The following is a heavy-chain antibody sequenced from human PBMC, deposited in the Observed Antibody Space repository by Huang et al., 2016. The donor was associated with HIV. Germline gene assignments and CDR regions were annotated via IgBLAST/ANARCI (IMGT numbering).Heavy chain of an antibody. V-gene: IGHV4-30-4*08. CDR3: ARAPPMVRGILHYYSYMDV. Sequence: VQLQESGPGLVKPSQTLSLTCTVSGASISSGAYYWSWIRQPPGKGLEWIGYVFSSGSTYYTPSLMSRSSMSVATAKNQFALKLTSVTVADTAVYYCARAPPMVRGILHYYSYMDVWGKGTTVTVSS. D-gene: IGHD3-10*01. CDR1: GASISSGAYY. J-gene: IGHJ6*03. CDR2: VFSSGST.